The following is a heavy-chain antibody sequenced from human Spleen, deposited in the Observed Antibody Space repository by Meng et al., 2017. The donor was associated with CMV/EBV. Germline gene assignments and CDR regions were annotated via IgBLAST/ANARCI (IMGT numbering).Heavy chain of an antibody. J-gene: IGHJ4*02. CDR2: IYYSGST. CDR3: ARVSEPYYDFWSGYTTPGIVDY. D-gene: IGHD3-3*01. Sequence: SETLSLTCTVSGGSISSYYWSWIRQLPGKGLEWIGYIYYSGSTNYNPSLKSRVTISVDTSKNQFSLKLSSVTAADTAVYYCARVSEPYYDFWSGYTTPGIVDYWGQGTLVTVSS. V-gene: IGHV4-59*01. CDR1: GGSISSYY.